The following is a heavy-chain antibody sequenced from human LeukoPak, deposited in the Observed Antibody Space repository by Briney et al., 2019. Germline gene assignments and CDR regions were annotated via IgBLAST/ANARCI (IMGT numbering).Heavy chain of an antibody. CDR1: GYIFTTYG. D-gene: IGHD3-3*01. J-gene: IGHJ4*02. CDR2: ISPYNGHT. CDR3: ARSRLYYDFWSGDRRSGYYFDY. V-gene: IGHV1-18*01. Sequence: GASVKVSCKASGYIFTTYGISWVRQAPGQGLEWMGWISPYNGHTSYAQRVQGRVIMTTDTSTSTGYMELRRLTSDDTAVYYCARSRLYYDFWSGDRRSGYYFDYWGQGTLVTVSS.